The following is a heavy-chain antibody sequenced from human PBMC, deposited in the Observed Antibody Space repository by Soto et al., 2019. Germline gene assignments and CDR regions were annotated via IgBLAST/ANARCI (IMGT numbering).Heavy chain of an antibody. CDR3: ARHEGDGYNSVWFDP. D-gene: IGHD5-12*01. Sequence: GESLKISCKGSGYSFTSYWISWVRQMPGKGLEWMGRIDPSDSYTNHSPSFQGHVTISADKSISTAYLQWSSLKASDTAMYYCARHEGDGYNSVWFDPWGQGTLVTVSS. CDR1: GYSFTSYW. V-gene: IGHV5-10-1*01. J-gene: IGHJ5*02. CDR2: IDPSDSYT.